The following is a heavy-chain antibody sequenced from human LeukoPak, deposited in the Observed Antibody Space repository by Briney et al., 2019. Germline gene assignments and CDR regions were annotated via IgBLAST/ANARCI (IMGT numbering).Heavy chain of an antibody. CDR3: ARGDSSSSYYYYYMDV. J-gene: IGHJ6*03. D-gene: IGHD6-6*01. CDR1: GGTFSSYA. CDR2: IIPIFGTA. V-gene: IGHV1-69*05. Sequence: SVKVSCKASGGTFSSYAISWVRQAPGQGLEWVGGIIPIFGTANYAQKFQGRVTITTDESTSTAYMELSSLRSEDTAVYYCARGDSSSSYYYYYMDVWGKGTTVTVSS.